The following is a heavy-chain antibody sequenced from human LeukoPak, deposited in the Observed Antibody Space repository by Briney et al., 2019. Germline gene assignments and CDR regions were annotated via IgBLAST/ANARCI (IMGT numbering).Heavy chain of an antibody. D-gene: IGHD2/OR15-2a*01. V-gene: IGHV3-7*03. Sequence: PGGSLRLSCAASGFTFSNYWMSWVRQAPGKGLEWVANIKQDRSEKYYVDSVKGRFTISRDNAKNSLYLQMNSLRAEDTAVYYCARDSRVEGQNTFDYWGQGTLVTVSS. CDR3: ARDSRVEGQNTFDY. CDR2: IKQDRSEK. CDR1: GFTFSNYW. J-gene: IGHJ4*02.